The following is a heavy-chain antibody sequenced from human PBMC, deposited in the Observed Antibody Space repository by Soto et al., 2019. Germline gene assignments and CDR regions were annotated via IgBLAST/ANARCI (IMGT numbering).Heavy chain of an antibody. J-gene: IGHJ4*01. CDR3: ESQYCLPNSCDNEYSEY. CDR2: IDPRDSYT. Sequence: GESLKSCFNGSGYSFTNNWISWVRQMPGKVLESMGRIDPRDSYTNYSPSLQGHVTISVDKSDHTSYLQWNSLRASDSAMYFCESQYCLPNSCDNEYSEYWGRGTLVTVSS. V-gene: IGHV5-10-1*01. CDR1: GYSFTNNW. D-gene: IGHD2-2*02.